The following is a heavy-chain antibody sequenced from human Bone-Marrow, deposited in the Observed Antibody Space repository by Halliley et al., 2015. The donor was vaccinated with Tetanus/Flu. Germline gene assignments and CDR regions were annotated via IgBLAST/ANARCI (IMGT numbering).Heavy chain of an antibody. V-gene: IGHV3-7*03. J-gene: IGHJ4*02. Sequence: KYDGSERYYLDSVNGRFTISRDNAKNSLYLQMNSLRAEDTAVYYCAKEQFSGYNYFDFWGQGTLVSVSS. D-gene: IGHD5-12*01. CDR2: KYDGSER. CDR3: AKEQFSGYNYFDF.